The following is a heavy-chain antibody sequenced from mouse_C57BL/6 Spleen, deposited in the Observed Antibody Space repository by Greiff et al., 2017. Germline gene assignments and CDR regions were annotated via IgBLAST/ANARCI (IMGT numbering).Heavy chain of an antibody. Sequence: QVQLQQSGPELVKPGASVKISCKASGYAFSSSWMNWVKQRPGKGLEWIGRIYPGDGDTNYNGKFKGKATLTADKSSSTAYMQLSSLTSEDSAVYVGARETVVATDWYFDVWGTGATVTVSS. J-gene: IGHJ1*03. CDR1: GYAFSSSW. D-gene: IGHD1-1*01. V-gene: IGHV1-82*01. CDR3: ARETVVATDWYFDV. CDR2: IYPGDGDT.